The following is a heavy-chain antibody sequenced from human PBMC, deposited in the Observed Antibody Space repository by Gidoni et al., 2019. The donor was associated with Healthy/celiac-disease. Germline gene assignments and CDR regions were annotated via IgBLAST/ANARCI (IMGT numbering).Heavy chain of an antibody. CDR2: IGTAGDP. J-gene: IGHJ6*02. Sequence: EVQLVESGGGLVQPGWSLRLSCAASGFTFSTYDMHWVRQATGKGLEWVSAIGTAGDPYYPGSVKGRFTISRENAKNYLYLQMNSLRAGDTAVYYCARSGTSYYYYGMDVWGQGTTVTVSS. CDR1: GFTFSTYD. D-gene: IGHD1-26*01. CDR3: ARSGTSYYYYGMDV. V-gene: IGHV3-13*05.